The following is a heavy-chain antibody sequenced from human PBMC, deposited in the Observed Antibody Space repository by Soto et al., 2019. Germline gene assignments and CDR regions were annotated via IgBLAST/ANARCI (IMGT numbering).Heavy chain of an antibody. V-gene: IGHV3-15*01. D-gene: IGHD6-13*01. Sequence: GGSLRLSCAASGFTFSNAWMSWVRQAPGKGLEWVGRIKSKTDGGTTDYAAPVKGRFTIPREDSKNTLYLQINSMKTEDTAVYYCTPDSSSLSVSSWLLDYYYYYMDVWGKGTTVTVSS. CDR3: TPDSSSLSVSSWLLDYYYYYMDV. J-gene: IGHJ6*03. CDR1: GFTFSNAW. CDR2: IKSKTDGGTT.